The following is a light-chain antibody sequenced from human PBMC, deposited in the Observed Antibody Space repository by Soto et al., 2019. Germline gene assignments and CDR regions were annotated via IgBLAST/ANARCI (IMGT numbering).Light chain of an antibody. CDR2: GAS. CDR3: QQFESSPPWT. CDR1: QSISSGS. J-gene: IGKJ1*01. V-gene: IGKV3-20*01. Sequence: EIVLTQSPGTLSLSPGERATLSCRASQSISSGSLAWYQQKPGQPPRLLIYGASSRATGVPDRIGGSGSGTDFTLTISRLEPEDFAVYYCQQFESSPPWTFGQGTKGEIK.